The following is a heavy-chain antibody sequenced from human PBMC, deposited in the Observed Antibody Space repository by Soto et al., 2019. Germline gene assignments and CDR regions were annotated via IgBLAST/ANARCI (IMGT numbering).Heavy chain of an antibody. D-gene: IGHD1-26*01. V-gene: IGHV4-59*01. J-gene: IGHJ4*02. CDR2: MYYSGTT. CDR1: GGSISSYY. CDR3: AGGSGSYSLDY. Sequence: PSETLSLTCTVSGGSISSYYWSWIRQPPGKGLEWIGYMYYSGTTNYNPSLNSRVTISVDTSKNQFSLKLSSVTAADTAVYYCAGGSGSYSLDYWGQGTLVTVSS.